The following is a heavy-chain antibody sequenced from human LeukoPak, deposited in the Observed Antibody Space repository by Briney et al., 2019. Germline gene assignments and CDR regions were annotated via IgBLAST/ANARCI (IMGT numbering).Heavy chain of an antibody. D-gene: IGHD3-10*01. CDR1: GYTFTGYY. Sequence: ASVKVSCKASGYTFTGYYMHWVRQAPGQGLGWMGWINPNSGGTNYAQKFQGRVTMTRDTSISTAYMELSRLRSDDTAVYYCARDYGSGSPKPADIWGQGTMVTVSS. J-gene: IGHJ3*02. V-gene: IGHV1-2*02. CDR3: ARDYGSGSPKPADI. CDR2: INPNSGGT.